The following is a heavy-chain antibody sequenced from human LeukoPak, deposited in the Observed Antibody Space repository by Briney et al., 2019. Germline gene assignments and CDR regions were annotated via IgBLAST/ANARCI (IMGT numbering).Heavy chain of an antibody. Sequence: SEALSLTCTVSGGSITSYYWSWIRQTPGKGLEWIGYVHYSGTTSYNPSLKSRVTISADMSKNQFSLKLSSVTAADTAVYYCARDSSGYSSSWYFDLWGRGTLVTVSS. CDR2: VHYSGTT. CDR1: GGSITSYY. D-gene: IGHD4-11*01. CDR3: ARDSSGYSSSWYFDL. J-gene: IGHJ2*01. V-gene: IGHV4-59*01.